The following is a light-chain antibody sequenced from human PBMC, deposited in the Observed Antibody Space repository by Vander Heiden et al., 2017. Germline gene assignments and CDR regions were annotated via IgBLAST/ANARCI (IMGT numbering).Light chain of an antibody. V-gene: IGKV1-39*01. CDR2: SAS. Sequence: DIQMTQSPSSLSANVGDRVAITCRASQSISNFLNWYQHKPGKAPNLLIYSASTLQTGGPSRFSGSSSGTDFTLTISSLQPEDFATYYCQQTYSLPFTFGGGTKTEIK. CDR1: QSISNF. J-gene: IGKJ4*01. CDR3: QQTYSLPFT.